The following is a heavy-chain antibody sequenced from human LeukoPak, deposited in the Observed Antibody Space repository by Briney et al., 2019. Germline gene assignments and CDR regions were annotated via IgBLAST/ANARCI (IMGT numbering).Heavy chain of an antibody. D-gene: IGHD5-24*01. J-gene: IGHJ4*02. CDR1: AGSISNYY. CDR2: IYYSGST. Sequence: PSETLSLTCNVSAGSISNYYWTWIRQPPGEGLEWIGYIYYSGSTNYNPSLKSRVTISIDTSKNQFSLKLSSVTAADTAVYYCARGGYKPFDYWGQGTLVTVSS. CDR3: ARGGYKPFDY. V-gene: IGHV4-59*01.